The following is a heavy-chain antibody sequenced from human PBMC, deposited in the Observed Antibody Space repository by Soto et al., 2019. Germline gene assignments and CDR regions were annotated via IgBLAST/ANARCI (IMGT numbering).Heavy chain of an antibody. J-gene: IGHJ4*02. CDR3: AKQGWLRKNMDY. D-gene: IGHD5-12*01. V-gene: IGHV3-23*01. CDR2: ISGSGGST. CDR1: GFTFSSYA. Sequence: GGSLRLSCSASGFTFSSYAMSWVRQAPGKGLEWVSAISGSGGSTYYADSVKGRFTISRDNSKNTLYLQMNSLRAEDTAVYYCAKQGWLRKNMDYWGQGTLVTVSS.